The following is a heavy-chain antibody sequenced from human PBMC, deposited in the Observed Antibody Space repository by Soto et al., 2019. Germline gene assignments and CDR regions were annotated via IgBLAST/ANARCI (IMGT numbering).Heavy chain of an antibody. J-gene: IGHJ4*02. CDR3: ARDLNPYSNYGGSFDY. CDR1: GFTFSSYT. Sequence: EVQLVESGGGLVKPGGSLRLSCAASGFTFSSYTMNWVRQAPGKGLEWVSSISSSSSYIYYADSVKGRFTISRDNAKNSLYLQMNSLRAEDTAVYYCARDLNPYSNYGGSFDYWGQGTLVTVSS. V-gene: IGHV3-21*01. CDR2: ISSSSSYI. D-gene: IGHD4-4*01.